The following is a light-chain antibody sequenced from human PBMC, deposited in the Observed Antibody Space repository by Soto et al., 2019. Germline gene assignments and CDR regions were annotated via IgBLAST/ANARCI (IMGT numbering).Light chain of an antibody. J-gene: IGKJ5*01. CDR1: QSVAAN. CDR2: GAS. Sequence: EIEMTQSPATLSLSPGETATLSCRASQSVAANLAWYQRKPGQAPRLLIFGASTRATGIPDRFSGSGSGTEFTLTISSLQSEDFALYYCQQYNNYVTFGQGTRLELK. CDR3: QQYNNYVT. V-gene: IGKV3-15*01.